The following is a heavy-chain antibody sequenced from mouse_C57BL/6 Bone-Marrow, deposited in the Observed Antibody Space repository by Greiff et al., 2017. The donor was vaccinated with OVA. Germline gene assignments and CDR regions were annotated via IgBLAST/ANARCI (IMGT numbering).Heavy chain of an antibody. J-gene: IGHJ2*01. CDR3: TSEEGY. V-gene: IGHV14-4*01. CDR1: GFNIKDDY. CDR2: IDPENGDT. Sequence: VHVKQSGAELVRPGASVKLSCTASGFNIKDDYMHWVKQRPEQGLEWIGWIDPENGDTEYASKFQGKATITADTSSNTAYLQLSSLTSEDTAVYYCTSEEGYWGQGTTLTVSS.